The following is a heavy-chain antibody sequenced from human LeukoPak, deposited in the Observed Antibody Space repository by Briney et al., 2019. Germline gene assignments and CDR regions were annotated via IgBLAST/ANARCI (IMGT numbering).Heavy chain of an antibody. CDR1: GGTFSSYA. V-gene: IGHV1-69*13. CDR2: IIPIFGTA. J-gene: IGHJ4*02. D-gene: IGHD3-10*01. Sequence: SVKVSCKASGGTFSSYAISWVRQAPGQGLEWMGGIIPIFGTANYAQKFQGRVTITADESTSTAYMELSSLRSEDTAVYYCARDTYYYGSGSFADFDYWGQGTLVTVSS. CDR3: ARDTYYYGSGSFADFDY.